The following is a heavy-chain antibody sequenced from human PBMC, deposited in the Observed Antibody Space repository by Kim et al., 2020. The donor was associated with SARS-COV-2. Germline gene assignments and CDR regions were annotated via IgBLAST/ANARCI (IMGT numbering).Heavy chain of an antibody. V-gene: IGHV5-51*01. Sequence: TRYSPSFQGQVTIAADKSISTAYLQGSSLKASDTAMYYCASGPSSSRFGYWGQGTLVTVSS. D-gene: IGHD6-6*01. CDR3: ASGPSSSRFGY. J-gene: IGHJ4*02. CDR2: T.